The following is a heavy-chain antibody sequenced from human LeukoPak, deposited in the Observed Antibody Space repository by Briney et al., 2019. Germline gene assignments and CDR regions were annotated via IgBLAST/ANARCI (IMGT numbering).Heavy chain of an antibody. Sequence: PGGSLRLSCAASGFTFSSYAMSWVRPAPGKGLEWVSAISGSGGSTYYADSVKGRFTISRDNSKNTLFLQMNSLRAEDTALYYCATGYVTKGYFDSWGQGTLVTVSS. V-gene: IGHV3-23*01. D-gene: IGHD3-16*01. J-gene: IGHJ4*02. CDR2: ISGSGGST. CDR3: ATGYVTKGYFDS. CDR1: GFTFSSYA.